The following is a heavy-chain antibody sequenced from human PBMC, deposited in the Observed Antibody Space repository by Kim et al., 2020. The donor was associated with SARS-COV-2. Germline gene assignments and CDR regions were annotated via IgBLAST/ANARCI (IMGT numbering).Heavy chain of an antibody. V-gene: IGHV4-30-2*04. D-gene: IGHD6-13*01. CDR3: ARDGASSSRAHDAFDI. Sequence: SLKSRLTISVDTSKNQFSRRLSAVTAADTAVYYCARDGASSSRAHDAFDIWGQGTMVTVSS. J-gene: IGHJ3*02.